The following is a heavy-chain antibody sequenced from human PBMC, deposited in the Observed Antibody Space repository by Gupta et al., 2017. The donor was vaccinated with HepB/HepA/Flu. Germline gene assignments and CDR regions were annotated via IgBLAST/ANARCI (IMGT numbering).Heavy chain of an antibody. Sequence: EVQLVESGGGLVQPGGSLRLSCAASGFTFSNYKFHWVRQAPGMGLEWISYINHGGSHTLEADSGRGRSTISRDDAKNSVDLQINGLRAEETAIYYCTREAPGAGETGGSTFDIWGQGTLVTVSS. CDR2: INHGGSHT. D-gene: IGHD3-9*01. J-gene: IGHJ3*02. CDR1: GFTFSNYK. V-gene: IGHV3-48*03. CDR3: TREAPGAGETGGSTFDI.